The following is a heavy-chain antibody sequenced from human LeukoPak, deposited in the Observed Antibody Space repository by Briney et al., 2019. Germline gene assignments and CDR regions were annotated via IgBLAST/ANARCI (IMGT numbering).Heavy chain of an antibody. CDR2: INPNSGGT. V-gene: IGHV1-2*02. Sequence: ASVKVSCKASGYTFTGYYMHWVRQAPGQGREWMGWINPNSGGTNYAQKFQGRVTMTRDTAISTAYMELSRLRSDDTAVYYCARESSGSVYNWFDPWGQGTLVTVSS. J-gene: IGHJ5*02. CDR3: ARESSGSVYNWFDP. CDR1: GYTFTGYY. D-gene: IGHD3-22*01.